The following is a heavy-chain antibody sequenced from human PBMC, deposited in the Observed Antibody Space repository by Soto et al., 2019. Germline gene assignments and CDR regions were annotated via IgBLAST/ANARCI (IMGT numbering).Heavy chain of an antibody. CDR3: ARDRFFDP. CDR2: IYHTGST. Sequence: PSETLSLTCGVSGGSVSSSNWYIWVRQPPGKRPEWIGEIYHTGSTNYNPSLKSRVTISLDKSKNQFSLNLSSVTVADTAVYYCARDRFFDPWGQGTLVTVSS. CDR1: GGSVSSSNW. V-gene: IGHV4-4*02. D-gene: IGHD3-3*01. J-gene: IGHJ5*02.